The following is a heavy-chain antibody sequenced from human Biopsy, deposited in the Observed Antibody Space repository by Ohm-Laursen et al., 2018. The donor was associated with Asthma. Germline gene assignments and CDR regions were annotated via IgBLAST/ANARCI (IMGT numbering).Heavy chain of an antibody. V-gene: IGHV3-30*03. J-gene: IGHJ6*02. CDR3: ASYEVVTAILPMDV. CDR2: ISYDGSNK. CDR1: RFTYD. Sequence: SLRLSCAASRFTYDIHWVRQAPGKGLEWVAVISYDGSNKYYGDSVKGRFTISRDNSKNTLYLQMNSLRAEDTAVYYCASYEVVTAILPMDVWGQGITVTVSS. D-gene: IGHD2-21*02.